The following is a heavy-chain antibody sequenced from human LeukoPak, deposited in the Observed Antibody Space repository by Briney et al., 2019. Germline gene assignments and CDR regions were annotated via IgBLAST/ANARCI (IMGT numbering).Heavy chain of an antibody. D-gene: IGHD2-15*01. V-gene: IGHV3-30*02. CDR3: ARDLGGIYYIAY. CDR2: IGYDGSKK. Sequence: GGSLRLSCAASGFTFSSYGMHWVRQAPGEGLEWVAYIGYDGSKKYSSDSAKGRFTISRDNSKNTVHLQMNSLRAADTALYFCARDLGGIYYIAYWGQGTLVTVSS. CDR1: GFTFSSYG. J-gene: IGHJ4*02.